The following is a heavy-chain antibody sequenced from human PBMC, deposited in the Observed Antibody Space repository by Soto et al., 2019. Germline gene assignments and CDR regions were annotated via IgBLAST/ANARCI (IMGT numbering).Heavy chain of an antibody. CDR1: GVRVCTFA. V-gene: IGHV3-23*01. CDR2: LYGSGRGI. Sequence: GCSMRLSCAASGVRVCTFAMGGVRKTPGKGLEWVSGLYGSGRGIVYADSVKGRFTISRDNSNNMLYLHMRSLRVEDTGVYYCAKDRQPDGLWPFDLWGQGTLVTVSS. CDR3: AKDRQPDGLWPFDL. J-gene: IGHJ4*02. D-gene: IGHD2-8*01.